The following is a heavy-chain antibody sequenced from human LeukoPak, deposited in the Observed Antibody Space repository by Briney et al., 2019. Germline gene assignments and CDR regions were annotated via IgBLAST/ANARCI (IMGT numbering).Heavy chain of an antibody. J-gene: IGHJ6*02. CDR2: MNPNSGNT. V-gene: IGHV1-8*01. CDR3: ARASIMITFGGVIVKDGMDV. CDR1: GYTFTSYD. D-gene: IGHD3-16*02. Sequence: ASVKVSCKASGYTFTSYDINWVRQATGQGLEWMEWMNPNSGNTGYAQKFQGRVTMTRNTSISTAYMELSSLRSEDTAVYYCARASIMITFGGVIVKDGMDVWGQGTTVTVSS.